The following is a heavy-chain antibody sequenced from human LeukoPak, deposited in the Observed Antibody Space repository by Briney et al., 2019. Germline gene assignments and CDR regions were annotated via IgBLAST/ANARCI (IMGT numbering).Heavy chain of an antibody. CDR3: AKGQSIAVAGYGDY. CDR1: EFTFSSYA. Sequence: GGSLRLSCAASEFTFSSYAMNWVRQAPGKGLEWVSGISGSGDSTYYADSVKGRFTISRDNSKNTLYLQMNSLRAEDTAVYYCAKGQSIAVAGYGDYWGQGTLVTVSS. J-gene: IGHJ4*02. CDR2: ISGSGDST. V-gene: IGHV3-23*01. D-gene: IGHD6-19*01.